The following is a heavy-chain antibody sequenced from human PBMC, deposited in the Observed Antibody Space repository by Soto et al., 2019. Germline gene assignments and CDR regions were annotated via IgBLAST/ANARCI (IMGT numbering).Heavy chain of an antibody. J-gene: IGHJ4*02. Sequence: GGPLRLSCAASGLIFSNHAMSWVRKAPGKGLEWVSTISGSGGSTYYADSVKGRFTISRDNSKNTLYLQMNSLRAEDTAVYYCAKTVAVAGTPRYYFDYWGQGTLVTVSS. V-gene: IGHV3-23*01. CDR1: GLIFSNHA. CDR3: AKTVAVAGTPRYYFDY. D-gene: IGHD6-19*01. CDR2: ISGSGGST.